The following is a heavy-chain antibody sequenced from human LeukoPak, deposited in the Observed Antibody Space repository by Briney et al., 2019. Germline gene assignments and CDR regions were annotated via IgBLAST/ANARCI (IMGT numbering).Heavy chain of an antibody. D-gene: IGHD1-26*01. J-gene: IGHJ4*02. CDR2: IYYRGST. CDR1: GGSISSSSYY. Sequence: SETLSLTCTVSGGSISSSSYYWGWIRQPPGKGLEWIGSIYYRGSTYYNPSLKSRVTISLDKSTNQFSLNLTSVTAADTAVYYCARDRQYSESWAFDYWGQGTLVTVSS. V-gene: IGHV4-39*07. CDR3: ARDRQYSESWAFDY.